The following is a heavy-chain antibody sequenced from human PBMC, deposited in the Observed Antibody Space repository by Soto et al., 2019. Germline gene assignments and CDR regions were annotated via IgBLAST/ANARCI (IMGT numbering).Heavy chain of an antibody. CDR1: GYTFSNYD. D-gene: IGHD3-10*01. V-gene: IGHV1-8*01. J-gene: IGHJ4*02. CDR2: VNPNNGGT. Sequence: QVQLVQSGAELKKPGASVKVSCKASGYTFSNYDMNWVRQATGQGPEGIGWVNPNNGGTGDAQKFQAPVTLTADTSTTTGYMELTSLRSEDTALYYCATVSRKGSARDFDYWGQGTLITVSS. CDR3: ATVSRKGSARDFDY.